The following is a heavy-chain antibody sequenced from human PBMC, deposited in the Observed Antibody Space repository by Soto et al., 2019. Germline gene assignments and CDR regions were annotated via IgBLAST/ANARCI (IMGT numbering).Heavy chain of an antibody. CDR1: GFTFRSYA. D-gene: IGHD6-19*01. J-gene: IGHJ5*02. Sequence: XGSLILSCSAAGFTFRSYAMTWVRQAPGKGLDWVSTINGGGGLIFYADSVEGRFTISRDNSKNTLYLQMNTLTAEDTAVYYCARTKPSKYDTGGWFDLFDHWGQGTLVTVSS. CDR2: INGGGGLI. V-gene: IGHV3-23*01. CDR3: ARTKPSKYDTGGWFDLFDH.